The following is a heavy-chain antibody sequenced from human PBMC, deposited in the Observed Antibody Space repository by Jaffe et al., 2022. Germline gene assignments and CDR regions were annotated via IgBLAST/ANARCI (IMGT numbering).Heavy chain of an antibody. D-gene: IGHD1-1*01. J-gene: IGHJ6*03. CDR2: IRSKAYGGTT. CDR3: TRRIGQPPYYYYYMDV. V-gene: IGHV3-49*04. CDR1: GFTFGDYA. Sequence: EVQLVESGGGLVQPGRSLRLSCTASGFTFGDYAMSWVRQAPGKGLEWVGFIRSKAYGGTTEYAASVKGRFTISRDDSKSIAYLQMNSLKTEDTAVYYCTRRIGQPPYYYYYMDVWGKGTTVTVSS.